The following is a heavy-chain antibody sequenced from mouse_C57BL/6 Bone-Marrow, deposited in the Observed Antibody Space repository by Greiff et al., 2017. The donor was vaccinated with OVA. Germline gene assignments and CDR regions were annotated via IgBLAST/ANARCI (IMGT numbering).Heavy chain of an antibody. Sequence: VQGVESGPGLVQPSQSLSITCTVSGFSLTSYGVHWVRQSPGKGLEWLGVIWSGGSTDYNAAFISRLSISKDNSKSQVFFKMNSLQADDTAIYYCARADGYYVLYFDVWGTGTTVTVSS. J-gene: IGHJ1*03. CDR2: IWSGGST. CDR1: GFSLTSYG. V-gene: IGHV2-2*01. D-gene: IGHD2-3*01. CDR3: ARADGYYVLYFDV.